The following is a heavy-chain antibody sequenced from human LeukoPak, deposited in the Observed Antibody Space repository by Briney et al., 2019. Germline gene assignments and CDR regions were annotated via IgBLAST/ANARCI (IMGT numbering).Heavy chain of an antibody. CDR3: ARDGYSSGWYEDIYYFDY. V-gene: IGHV3-7*01. D-gene: IGHD6-19*01. J-gene: IGHJ4*02. CDR2: IKQDGSEK. Sequence: PGGSLRLSCAASGFTFSSYWMSWVRQAPGKGLEWVANIKQDGSEKYYVDSVKGRFTISRDNAKNSLYLQMNSLRAEDTAVCYCARDGYSSGWYEDIYYFDYWGQGTLVTVSS. CDR1: GFTFSSYW.